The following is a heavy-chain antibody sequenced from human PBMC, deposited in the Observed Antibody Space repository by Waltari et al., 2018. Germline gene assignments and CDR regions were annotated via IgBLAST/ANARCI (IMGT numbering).Heavy chain of an antibody. Sequence: QVQLVQSGAEVQKSGSSVKVSGTTSGGNFSSYDFRWVRQAPGQGLEWMGGLIPMLGTANYAPKFQGRVTIIADKSTSTAYMELSSLRSEDTAVYYCARGDDFWSGYYTGRPDYYYYMDVWGQGTTVTVSS. V-gene: IGHV1-69*10. CDR3: ARGDDFWSGYYTGRPDYYYYMDV. CDR2: LIPMLGTA. D-gene: IGHD3-3*01. CDR1: GGNFSSYD. J-gene: IGHJ6*03.